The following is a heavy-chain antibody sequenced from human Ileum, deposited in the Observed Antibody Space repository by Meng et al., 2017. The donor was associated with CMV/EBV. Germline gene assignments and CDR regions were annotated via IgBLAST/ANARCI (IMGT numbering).Heavy chain of an antibody. Sequence: GGSLRLSCVASGFTFSSYAMSWVRQAPGKGLEWVSAISGSGGSTYYADSVKGRFTISRDNSKNPLYLQMNSLRAEDTAVYYCAKDRTVLRFFWGDWGQGTLVTVSS. V-gene: IGHV3-23*01. D-gene: IGHD3-3*01. CDR2: ISGSGGST. J-gene: IGHJ1*01. CDR1: GFTFSSYA. CDR3: AKDRTVLRFFWGD.